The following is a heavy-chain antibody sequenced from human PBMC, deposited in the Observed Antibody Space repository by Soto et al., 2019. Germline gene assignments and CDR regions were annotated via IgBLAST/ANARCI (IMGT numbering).Heavy chain of an antibody. Sequence: GGSLRLSCAASGFTFSSYAMHWVRQAPGKGLEWVAVISYDGSNKYYADSVKGRFTISRDNSKNTLYLQMNSLRAEDTAVYYCARSCPSSGYYSTLPGTAFCRQYGMDVWGQGTTVTVSS. CDR1: GFTFSSYA. D-gene: IGHD3-22*01. CDR3: ARSCPSSGYYSTLPGTAFCRQYGMDV. V-gene: IGHV3-30-3*01. CDR2: ISYDGSNK. J-gene: IGHJ6*02.